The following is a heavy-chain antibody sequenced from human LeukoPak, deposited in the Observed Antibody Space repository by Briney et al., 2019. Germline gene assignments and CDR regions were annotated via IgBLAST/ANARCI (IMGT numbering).Heavy chain of an antibody. CDR3: AKDFSFAATSYYFDF. Sequence: GRSLRLSCAASGFTFVDYSMHWVRQPPGKGLEWLSGIDWNSGSIGYADSVKGRFTISRDNAKNSLYLQMNSLRADDTAFYYCAKDFSFAATSYYFDFWGRGTLVTVSS. CDR2: IDWNSGSI. V-gene: IGHV3-9*01. J-gene: IGHJ4*02. CDR1: GFTFVDYS. D-gene: IGHD2-15*01.